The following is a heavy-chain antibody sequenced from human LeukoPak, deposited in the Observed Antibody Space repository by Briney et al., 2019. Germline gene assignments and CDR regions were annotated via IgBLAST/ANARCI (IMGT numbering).Heavy chain of an antibody. D-gene: IGHD3-3*01. CDR3: ARDGEWLPFDY. CDR2: ISSSSSYI. V-gene: IGHV3-21*01. J-gene: IGHJ4*02. Sequence: GGSLRLSCAASGFTFSDYSMNWVRQTPRKGLEWVSSISSSSSYIYYADSVKGRFTISRDNAKNSLYLQMNSLRAEDTAVYYCARDGEWLPFDYWGQGTLVTVSS. CDR1: GFTFSDYS.